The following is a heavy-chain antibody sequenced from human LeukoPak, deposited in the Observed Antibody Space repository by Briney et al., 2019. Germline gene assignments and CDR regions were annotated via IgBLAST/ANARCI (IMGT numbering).Heavy chain of an antibody. Sequence: GGSLRLSCAASGFTFSSYAMHWVRQAPGKGLEWVAVVSSDGTNKYYVDSVKGRFTISRDNSKNTLYLQMNSLRGEDTAVYYCATVPDTRGFWYWFDSWGQGTLVTVSS. CDR1: GFTFSSYA. D-gene: IGHD3-3*01. CDR2: VSSDGTNK. V-gene: IGHV3-30-3*01. CDR3: ATVPDTRGFWYWFDS. J-gene: IGHJ5*01.